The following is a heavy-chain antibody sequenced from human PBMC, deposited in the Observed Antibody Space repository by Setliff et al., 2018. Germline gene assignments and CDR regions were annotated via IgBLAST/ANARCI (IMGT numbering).Heavy chain of an antibody. J-gene: IGHJ4*02. D-gene: IGHD1-26*01. CDR3: ARGRIGSTWTGDY. Sequence: GASVKVSCKASGYTFTGYYMHWVRQAPGQGLEWMGWINLNSGGTNYAQKFQDRVTMTRDTSITTAYMELSSLRSDDRAIYYCARGRIGSTWTGDYWGPGTLVTVSS. V-gene: IGHV1-2*02. CDR2: INLNSGGT. CDR1: GYTFTGYY.